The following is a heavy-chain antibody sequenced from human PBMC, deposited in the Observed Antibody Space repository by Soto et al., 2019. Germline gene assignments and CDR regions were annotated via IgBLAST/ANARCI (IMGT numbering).Heavy chain of an antibody. Sequence: QITLKESGPTLVKPTQTLTLTCTFSGFSLSTSGVGVGWIRQPPGKALEWLALIYWDDDKRYSPSLKSRLTLTKDTAKNQVVLTMTNMDPVDTATYYCALVVGAAYFDYWGQGTLVTVSS. D-gene: IGHD1-26*01. CDR3: ALVVGAAYFDY. J-gene: IGHJ4*02. V-gene: IGHV2-5*02. CDR1: GFSLSTSGVG. CDR2: IYWDDDK.